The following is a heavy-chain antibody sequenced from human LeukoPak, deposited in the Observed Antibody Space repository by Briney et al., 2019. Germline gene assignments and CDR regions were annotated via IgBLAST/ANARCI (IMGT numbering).Heavy chain of an antibody. CDR1: GYNSTNYW. CDR3: ARPTVAGEFGY. V-gene: IGHV5-51*01. CDR2: IYPGDSDT. Sequence: GESLKISCKGSGYNSTNYWIGWVRQMPGKGLEWMGIIYPGDSDTRYSPSFQGQVTISADKSTSIAYLQWSSLKASDTATYYCARPTVAGEFGYWGQGTLVTVSS. J-gene: IGHJ4*02. D-gene: IGHD6-19*01.